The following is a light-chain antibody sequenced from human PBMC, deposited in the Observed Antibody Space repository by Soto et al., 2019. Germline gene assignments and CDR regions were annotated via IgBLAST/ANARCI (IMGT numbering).Light chain of an antibody. CDR3: QQYYDLPLT. Sequence: DIVMTQSPDSLAVSLGERATINCKSSQNLLYNSNNKNYFAWYQQKPGQPPKLLIYWASTRESGVPDRFSGSGSGTDFTLTISSLQAEDVAVYFCQQYYDLPLTFGGGTKVEIK. V-gene: IGKV4-1*01. J-gene: IGKJ4*01. CDR2: WAS. CDR1: QNLLYNSNNKNY.